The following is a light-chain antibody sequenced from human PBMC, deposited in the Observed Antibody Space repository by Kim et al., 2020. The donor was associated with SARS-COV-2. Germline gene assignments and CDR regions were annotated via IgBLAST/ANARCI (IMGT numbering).Light chain of an antibody. J-gene: IGKJ1*01. V-gene: IGKV3-15*01. CDR2: GAS. CDR1: QSIRSN. CDR3: QHYTTWPCT. Sequence: EIVMTQSPATLSVSPGEGVTLSCRASQSIRSNLVWYQQKAGQPPRLLIYGASTRVTGTPARFSGSGSGTEFTLSISSLQSEDFAVYYCQHYTTWPCTLGPGTKVDIK.